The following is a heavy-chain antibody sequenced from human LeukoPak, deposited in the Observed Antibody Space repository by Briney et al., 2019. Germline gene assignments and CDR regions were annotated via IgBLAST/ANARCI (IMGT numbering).Heavy chain of an antibody. CDR3: AKDHLNRIPYCSSTSCYRNAEYFQH. V-gene: IGHV3-23*01. CDR1: GFTFPSYA. D-gene: IGHD2-2*01. CDR2: IGGSGANT. Sequence: PGGSLRPSCVASGFTFPSYAMNWVRQAPGKGLEWVSGIGGSGANTYYADSVKGRFTISRDNSKNTVYLQMNSLRAEDTAVYYCAKDHLNRIPYCSSTSCYRNAEYFQHWGQGTLVTVSS. J-gene: IGHJ1*01.